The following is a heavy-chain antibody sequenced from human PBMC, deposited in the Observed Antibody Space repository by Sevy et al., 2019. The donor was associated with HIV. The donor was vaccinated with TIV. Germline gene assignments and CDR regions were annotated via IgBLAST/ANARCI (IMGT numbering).Heavy chain of an antibody. V-gene: IGHV3-7*01. J-gene: IGHJ4*02. CDR3: AHETFGRCES. Sequence: GGSLRLSCAASGFSFRANWMNWVRQAPGKGLEWVANIKGDGSDKHYVDSVEGRFTISRDNAKNVLYLQMNSLRVEDTAVYYCAHETFGRCESWGQGTLVTVSS. D-gene: IGHD3-16*01. CDR2: IKGDGSDK. CDR1: GFSFRANW.